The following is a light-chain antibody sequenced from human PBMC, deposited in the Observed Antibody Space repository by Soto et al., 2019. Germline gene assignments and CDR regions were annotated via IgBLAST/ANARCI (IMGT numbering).Light chain of an antibody. CDR1: QSVSNY. V-gene: IGKV3-11*01. J-gene: IGKJ3*01. Sequence: EIVLTQSPATLSVSPGERATLSCRASQSVSNYLAWFQQKPGQAPRLLTYDASNRATGIPARFSGSGSGTDFTLTINSLEPEDFAVYYCQLRGNWPPFTFGPGTRVDIK. CDR2: DAS. CDR3: QLRGNWPPFT.